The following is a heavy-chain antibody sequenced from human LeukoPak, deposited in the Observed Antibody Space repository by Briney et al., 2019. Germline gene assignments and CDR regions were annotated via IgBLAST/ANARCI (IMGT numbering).Heavy chain of an antibody. D-gene: IGHD5-12*01. V-gene: IGHV3-30*02. CDR1: GFTFSSYG. J-gene: IGHJ4*02. Sequence: GGSLRLSCAASGFTFSSYGMHWVRQAPGKGLEWVAFIRYDGSNKYYADSVKGRFTISRDSSKNTLYLQMNSLRAEDTAVYYCAKSGIVATTWGYFDYWGQGTLVTVSS. CDR3: AKSGIVATTWGYFDY. CDR2: IRYDGSNK.